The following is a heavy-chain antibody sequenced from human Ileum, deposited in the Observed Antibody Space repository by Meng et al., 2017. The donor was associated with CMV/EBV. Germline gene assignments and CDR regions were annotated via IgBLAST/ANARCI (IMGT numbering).Heavy chain of an antibody. CDR2: ISPRGST. D-gene: IGHD3-22*01. CDR1: GASSSGSDW. Sequence: SGASSSGSDWRNWVRQPPGKGLEWIGEISPRGSTNYNPSLKSRVTISADKSKNQFSLNLNSVTAADTAVYYCARGLDTSGYYSFFDFWGQGTLVTVSS. CDR3: ARGLDTSGYYSFFDF. V-gene: IGHV4-4*02. J-gene: IGHJ4*02.